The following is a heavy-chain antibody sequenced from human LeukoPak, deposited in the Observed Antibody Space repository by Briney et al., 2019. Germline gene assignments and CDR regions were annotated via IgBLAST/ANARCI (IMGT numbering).Heavy chain of an antibody. CDR2: IKSKTDGGTT. Sequence: PGGSLRLSCAASGFTFSNAWMSWVRQAPGKGLEWVGRIKSKTDGGTTDYAAPVKGRFTISRDDSKNTLYLQMNSLKTEDTAVYYCTTAQFLSYYYYGMDVWGQGTTVTVSS. D-gene: IGHD3-3*01. CDR1: GFTFSNAW. J-gene: IGHJ6*02. V-gene: IGHV3-15*01. CDR3: TTAQFLSYYYYGMDV.